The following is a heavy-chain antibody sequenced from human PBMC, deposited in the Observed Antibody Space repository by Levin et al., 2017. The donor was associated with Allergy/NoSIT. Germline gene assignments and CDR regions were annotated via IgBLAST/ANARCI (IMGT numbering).Heavy chain of an antibody. J-gene: IGHJ4*02. CDR1: SGSVSNSNYY. CDR3: ASHVYFYDRSGFLFDF. V-gene: IGHV4-39*01. D-gene: IGHD3-22*01. CDR2: VFFSGTT. Sequence: SETLSLTCTVSSGSVSNSNYYWGWIRQPPGKGLEWIGSVFFSGTTSYNTSLKSRVTMSVDTSKNQVSLKLTSVTAADSAAYYCASHVYFYDRSGFLFDFWGRGTLVTVSS.